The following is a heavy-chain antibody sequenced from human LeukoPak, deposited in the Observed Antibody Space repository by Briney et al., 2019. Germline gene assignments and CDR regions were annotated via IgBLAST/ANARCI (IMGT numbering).Heavy chain of an antibody. CDR3: ARSRITIFGVVINSPGYYYGMDV. D-gene: IGHD3-3*01. CDR2: ISTYNGNT. V-gene: IGHV1-18*01. Sequence: ASVKVSCKPSGYTFTSYALSWVRQAPGQGLEWMGWISTYNGNTNYAQKLQGRVTMTTDTSTSTAYMELRSLRSDDTAVYYCARSRITIFGVVINSPGYYYGMDVWGQGTTVTASS. CDR1: GYTFTSYA. J-gene: IGHJ6*02.